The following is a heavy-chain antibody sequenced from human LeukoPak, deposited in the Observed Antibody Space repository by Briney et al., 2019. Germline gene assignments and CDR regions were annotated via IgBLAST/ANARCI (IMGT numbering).Heavy chain of an antibody. D-gene: IGHD3-10*01. J-gene: IGHJ3*02. CDR1: GASMSSDGFS. CDR3: ARETWGFGAFDM. CDR2: IFHSGST. Sequence: PSETLSLTCAVSGASMSSDGFSWTWIRQPPGKGLEWIGYIFHSGSTFYNPSLKSRVTISLDRSKNQFSLKLTSVTAADTALYYCARETWGFGAFDMWGQGTMVTVSS. V-gene: IGHV4-30-2*01.